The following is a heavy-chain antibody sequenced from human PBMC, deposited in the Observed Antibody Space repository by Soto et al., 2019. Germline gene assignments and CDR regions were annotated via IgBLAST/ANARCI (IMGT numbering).Heavy chain of an antibody. CDR3: ARGTELEDVDY. V-gene: IGHV4-34*01. J-gene: IGHJ4*02. D-gene: IGHD6-6*01. Sequence: SETLSLTCAVYGGSFSGYYWSWIRQPPGKGLEWIGEINHSGSTNYNPSLKSRVTISVDTSKNQFSLKLSSVTAADTAVYYCARGTELEDVDYWGQGTLVTVSS. CDR2: INHSGST. CDR1: GGSFSGYY.